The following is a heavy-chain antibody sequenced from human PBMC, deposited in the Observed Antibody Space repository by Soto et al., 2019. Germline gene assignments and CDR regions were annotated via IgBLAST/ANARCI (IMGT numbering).Heavy chain of an antibody. D-gene: IGHD6-19*01. J-gene: IGHJ4*02. V-gene: IGHV3-72*01. CDR3: ARDAPEIAVAVQIDY. CDR2: SRNKANSYTI. Sequence: GSLRLSCAASGFTFSDHFMDWVRQAPGKGLEWVGRSRNKANSYTIKYVASVEGRFTISRDDSKNSLYLQMNSLRAEDTAVYYCARDAPEIAVAVQIDYWGQGTLVTVSS. CDR1: GFTFSDHF.